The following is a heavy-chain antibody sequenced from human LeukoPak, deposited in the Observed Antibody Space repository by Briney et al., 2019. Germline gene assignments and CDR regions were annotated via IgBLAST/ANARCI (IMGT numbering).Heavy chain of an antibody. CDR3: ARDDDSSGYHLFDY. D-gene: IGHD3-22*01. CDR1: GYSISSGYY. V-gene: IGHV4-38-2*02. J-gene: IGHJ4*02. Sequence: SETLSLTCTVSGYSISSGYYWGWIRQPPGKGLEWIGSIYHSGSTYYNPSLKSRVTISVDTSKTQFSLKLSSVTAADTAVYYCARDDDSSGYHLFDYWGQGTLVTVSS. CDR2: IYHSGST.